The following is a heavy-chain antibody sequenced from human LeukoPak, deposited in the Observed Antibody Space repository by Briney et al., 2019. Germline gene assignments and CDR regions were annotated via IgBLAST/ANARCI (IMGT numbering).Heavy chain of an antibody. CDR1: GFTFSDYY. D-gene: IGHD3-22*01. CDR2: ISSSGSTI. J-gene: IGHJ4*02. Sequence: GGSLRLSSAASGFTFSDYYMSWIRQAPGKGLEWVSYISSSGSTIYYADSVKGRFTISRDNAKNSLYLQMNSLRAEDTAVYYCARVALYDSSGYYCDYWGQGTLVTVSS. V-gene: IGHV3-11*01. CDR3: ARVALYDSSGYYCDY.